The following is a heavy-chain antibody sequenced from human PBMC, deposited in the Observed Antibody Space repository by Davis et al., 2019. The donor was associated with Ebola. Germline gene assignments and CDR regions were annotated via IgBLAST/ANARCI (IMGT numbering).Heavy chain of an antibody. V-gene: IGHV5-10-1*01. D-gene: IGHD3-10*01. CDR1: GYSFTSYW. CDR2: IDPSDSYT. CDR3: ARRASGSGSYYNYYYYGMDV. J-gene: IGHJ6*02. Sequence: GGSLRLSCKRSGYSFTSYWISRVRQMTGKGLEWLGRIDPSDSYTNYSPSFHGHVTISADKSISTAYLQWSSLKASDTAMYYCARRASGSGSYYNYYYYGMDVWGQGTTVTVSS.